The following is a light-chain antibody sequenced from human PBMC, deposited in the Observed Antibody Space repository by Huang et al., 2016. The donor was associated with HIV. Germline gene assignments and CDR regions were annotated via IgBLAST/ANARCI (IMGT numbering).Light chain of an antibody. CDR1: ENIRKY. CDR2: AAS. V-gene: IGKV1-39*01. CDR3: QQSYNAPRT. J-gene: IGKJ1*01. Sequence: DIQMTQSPSSLSAFVGDKDTITCRASENIRKYLNWYQQKPGKAPNLLLYAASSLQSGVPSRFSGSGTGTDFNLTINSLQPEDYATYFCQQSYNAPRTFGQGTKVEIK.